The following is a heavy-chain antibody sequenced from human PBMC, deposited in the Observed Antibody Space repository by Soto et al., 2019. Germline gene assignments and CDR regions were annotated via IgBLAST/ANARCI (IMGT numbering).Heavy chain of an antibody. Sequence: EVQLVESGGDLVQPGGSLRLSCAASGFIFSSYWMSWVRQAPGKGLEWVANIKQDGSERNYLDTVKGRFTISRDNANNSLYLLMDSLRAEDTGVYYCARLRRLADWGQGTLVTVSS. J-gene: IGHJ1*01. CDR3: ARLRRLAD. V-gene: IGHV3-7*05. CDR1: GFIFSSYW. D-gene: IGHD6-25*01. CDR2: IKQDGSER.